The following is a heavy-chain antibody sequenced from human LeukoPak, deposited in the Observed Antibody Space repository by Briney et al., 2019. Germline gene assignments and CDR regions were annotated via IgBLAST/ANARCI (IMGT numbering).Heavy chain of an antibody. Sequence: SETLSLTCTVSGGSISSGSYYWSWIRQPAGKGLEWIGRIYTSGSTNYNPSLKSRVTMSVDTSKNQFSLKLSSVTAADTAVYYCARGRIAAAGCFDYWGQGTLVTVPS. J-gene: IGHJ4*02. CDR2: IYTSGST. CDR1: GGSISSGSYY. CDR3: ARGRIAAAGCFDY. V-gene: IGHV4-61*02. D-gene: IGHD6-13*01.